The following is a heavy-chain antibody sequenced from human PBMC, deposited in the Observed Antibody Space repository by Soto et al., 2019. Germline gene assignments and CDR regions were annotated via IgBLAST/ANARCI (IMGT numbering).Heavy chain of an antibody. V-gene: IGHV4-59*02. J-gene: IGHJ5*02. CDR3: ARGGTSGSAVYNWFDP. D-gene: IGHD3-10*01. CDR2: IHNSGGT. Sequence: SETLSLTCSVTGASVSSFSWSWIRQSPGKGLEWIGYIHNSGGTNYTPSLRSRVTISVDTSKNLLSLNLTSLTAADTAVYYCARGGTSGSAVYNWFDPWGQGTLVTVSS. CDR1: GASVSSFS.